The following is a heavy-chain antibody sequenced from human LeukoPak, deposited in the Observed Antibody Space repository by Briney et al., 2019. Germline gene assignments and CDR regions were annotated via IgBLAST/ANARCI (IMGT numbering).Heavy chain of an antibody. CDR3: AKGYLGLCTGGTCFHFDY. V-gene: IGHV3-30*02. D-gene: IGHD2-15*01. Sequence: GGSLRLSCAASGFTFSNYGTHWVRQTPGKGLEWVAFIRHDGSSKLYADSAKGRFTISRDNSKNEMYLQMDSLRDEDTAVYYCAKGYLGLCTGGTCFHFDYWGQGTLVTVSS. CDR1: GFTFSNYG. CDR2: IRHDGSSK. J-gene: IGHJ4*02.